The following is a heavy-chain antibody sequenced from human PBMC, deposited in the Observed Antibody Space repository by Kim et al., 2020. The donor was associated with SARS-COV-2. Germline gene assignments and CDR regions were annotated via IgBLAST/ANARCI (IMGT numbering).Heavy chain of an antibody. CDR3: ARQPYSSSAGSWFDP. V-gene: IGHV4-59*08. J-gene: IGHJ5*02. Sequence: PSPKERVTISVDTSKNQCSLKLSSVTAADTAVYYCARQPYSSSAGSWFDPWGQGTLVTVSS. D-gene: IGHD6-13*01.